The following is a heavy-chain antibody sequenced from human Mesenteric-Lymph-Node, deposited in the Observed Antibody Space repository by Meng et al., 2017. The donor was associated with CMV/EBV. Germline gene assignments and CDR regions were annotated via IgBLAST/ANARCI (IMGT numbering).Heavy chain of an antibody. CDR2: IKQDGSEK. CDR3: ARQGGRKD. CDR1: GFTFSSYW. Sequence: GESLKISCAASGFTFSSYWMSWVRQAPGKGLEWVANIKQDGSEKYYVDSVKGRFTISRDNSKNTLYLQMNSLRAEDTAVYYCARQGGRKDWGQGTLVTVSS. V-gene: IGHV3-7*01. D-gene: IGHD1-26*01. J-gene: IGHJ4*02.